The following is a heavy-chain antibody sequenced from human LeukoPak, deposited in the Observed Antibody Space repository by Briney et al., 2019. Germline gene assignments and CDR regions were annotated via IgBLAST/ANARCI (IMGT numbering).Heavy chain of an antibody. CDR1: GASINFNY. Sequence: SETLSLTCSVSGASINFNYWNWVRLPPGKGLEWIGYKYNSGSTNYNPSLKSRVTISIDTSKNQLSLKLTSVTAEDTAVYFCVRGSGAYSMFDSWGQGTLVTVSS. J-gene: IGHJ4*02. CDR2: KYNSGST. D-gene: IGHD3-10*01. V-gene: IGHV4-59*01. CDR3: VRGSGAYSMFDS.